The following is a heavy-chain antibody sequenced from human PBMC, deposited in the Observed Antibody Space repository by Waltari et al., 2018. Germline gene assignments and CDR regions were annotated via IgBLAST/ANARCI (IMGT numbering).Heavy chain of an antibody. V-gene: IGHV4-34*01. Sequence: QVQLQQWGAGLLKPSETLSLTCAVYGGSFSGYYWTWIRQPPGKGLEWIGSIYYSGSTYYNPSLKSRVTISVDTSKNQFSLKLSSVTAADTAVYYCARASSGYYYDYWGQGTLVTVSS. J-gene: IGHJ4*02. CDR3: ARASSGYYYDY. CDR2: IYYSGST. CDR1: GGSFSGYY. D-gene: IGHD3-22*01.